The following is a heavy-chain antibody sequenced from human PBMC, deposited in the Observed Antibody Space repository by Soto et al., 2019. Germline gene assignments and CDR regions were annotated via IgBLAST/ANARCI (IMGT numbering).Heavy chain of an antibody. D-gene: IGHD3-22*01. CDR3: ARDHSYDSSGYPVYNLLDP. J-gene: IGHJ5*02. Sequence: SVKVSCKASGGTFSSYAISWLRQAPGQGLEWMGGIISIFGTANYAQRFRGRVTLTADKSTSTAYMALNNLQYEETAVYYCARDHSYDSSGYPVYNLLDPWGQGTLVTVSS. CDR2: IISIFGTA. CDR1: GGTFSSYA. V-gene: IGHV1-69*06.